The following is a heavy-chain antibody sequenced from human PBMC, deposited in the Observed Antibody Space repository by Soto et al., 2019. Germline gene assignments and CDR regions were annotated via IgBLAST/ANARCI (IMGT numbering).Heavy chain of an antibody. CDR1: GYTFTSYG. CDR2: ISAYNGNT. D-gene: IGHD3-3*01. Sequence: ASVKVSCKASGYTFTSYGISWVRQAPGQGLEWMGWISAYNGNTNYAQKLQARVTMTTDTARSTAYRELRSMRSDHTAVYLSTRQAIFGVVISPNYYYYGMDVWGQGTTVTVSS. J-gene: IGHJ6*02. CDR3: TRQAIFGVVISPNYYYYGMDV. V-gene: IGHV1-18*01.